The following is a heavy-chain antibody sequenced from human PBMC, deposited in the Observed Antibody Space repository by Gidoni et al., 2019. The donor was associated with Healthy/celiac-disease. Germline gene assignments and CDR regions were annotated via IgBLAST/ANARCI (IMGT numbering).Heavy chain of an antibody. CDR1: GFTVSSNY. D-gene: IGHD3-9*01. CDR3: ARNPLDFDWSIYGMDV. V-gene: IGHV3-66*01. J-gene: IGHJ6*02. Sequence: EVQLLVSGGGLLQLGGSLRLSCAASGFTVSSNYMSWVRQAPGKGLEWVSVIYSGGSTYYADSVKGRFTISRDNSKNTLYLQMNSLRAEDTAVYYCARNPLDFDWSIYGMDVWGQGTTVTVSS. CDR2: IYSGGST.